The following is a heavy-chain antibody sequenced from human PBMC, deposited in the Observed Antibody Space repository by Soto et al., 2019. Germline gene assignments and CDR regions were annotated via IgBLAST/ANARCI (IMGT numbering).Heavy chain of an antibody. J-gene: IGHJ3*02. D-gene: IGHD4-17*01. CDR1: GFSLSIARMG. V-gene: IGHV2-26*01. CDR3: ARTDMTTVTSNGFDI. CDR2: IFSNYEK. Sequence: QVTLKESGPVLVKPTETLTLTCTVSGFSLSIARMGVSWFRQPPWKSLEWLAHIFSNYEKSYSTSLKSRLTISKDTSKSQVVLTMTNMDPVDTATYFYARTDMTTVTSNGFDIWGQGTMVTVSS.